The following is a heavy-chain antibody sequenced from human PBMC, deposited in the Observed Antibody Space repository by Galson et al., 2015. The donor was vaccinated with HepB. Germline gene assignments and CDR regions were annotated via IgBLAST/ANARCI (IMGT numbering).Heavy chain of an antibody. V-gene: IGHV3-7*03. Sequence: SLRLSCAASGFTFSNYWMSWVRQAPGKGLEWVANIKQDGSEKYYVDSVKGRFTISRDNAKNSLYLQMNSLRAEDTAVYYCARDYTSGASVYYFDYWGQGTLVTVSS. CDR2: IKQDGSEK. D-gene: IGHD3-16*01. CDR1: GFTFSNYW. CDR3: ARDYTSGASVYYFDY. J-gene: IGHJ4*02.